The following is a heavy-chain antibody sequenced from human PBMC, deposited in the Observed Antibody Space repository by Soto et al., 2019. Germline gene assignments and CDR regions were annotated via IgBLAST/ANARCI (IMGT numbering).Heavy chain of an antibody. J-gene: IGHJ5*02. CDR1: GGSISSYY. Sequence: SETLSLTCTVSGGSISSYYWSWIRQPPGKGLEWIGYIYYSGSTNYNPSLKSRVTISVDTSKNQFSLKLSSVTAADTAVYYCARNIVGATGDWFDPWGQGTLVTVS. CDR3: ARNIVGATGDWFDP. CDR2: IYYSGST. D-gene: IGHD1-26*01. V-gene: IGHV4-59*01.